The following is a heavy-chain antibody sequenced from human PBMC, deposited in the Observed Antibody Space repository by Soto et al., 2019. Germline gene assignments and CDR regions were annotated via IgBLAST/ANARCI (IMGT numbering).Heavy chain of an antibody. CDR2: LYNDERT. D-gene: IGHD3-22*01. Sequence: SETLSLTCTVSGDSVSSHYWSWIRQPAGKGLEWLGRLYNDERTNYNPALKSRGSASVDLYQNQFSLNRRSVTAADTSVYFCARDLSSGYDSYYFDYWGQGTLVTVSS. J-gene: IGHJ4*02. CDR3: ARDLSSGYDSYYFDY. CDR1: GDSVSSHY. V-gene: IGHV4-4*07.